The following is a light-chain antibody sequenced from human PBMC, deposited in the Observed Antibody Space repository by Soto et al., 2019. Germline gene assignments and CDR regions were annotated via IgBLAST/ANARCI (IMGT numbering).Light chain of an antibody. J-gene: IGKJ1*01. CDR3: QQYATSRWT. CDR1: QSVASAY. V-gene: IGKV3-20*01. CDR2: GAS. Sequence: PGERATLSCRASQSVASAYLAWYQQKPGQAPRLLIYGASSRATGIPDRFSGSGSGTDFTLTISRLEPEDFAVYYCQQYATSRWTFGQGTKVDIK.